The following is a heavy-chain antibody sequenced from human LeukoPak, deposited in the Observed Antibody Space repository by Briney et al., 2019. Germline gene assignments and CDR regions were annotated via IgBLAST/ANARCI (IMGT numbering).Heavy chain of an antibody. CDR2: IIPILGIA. CDR3: ARGGGVYDYVWGSYRSPYYFDY. CDR1: GGTFSSYA. D-gene: IGHD3-16*02. J-gene: IGHJ4*02. Sequence: GASVKVSCKASGGTFSSYAISWVRQAPGQGLEWMGRIIPILGIANYAQKFQGRVTITADKSTSTAYMELSSLRSEDTAVYYCARGGGVYDYVWGSYRSPYYFDYWGQGTLVTVSS. V-gene: IGHV1-69*04.